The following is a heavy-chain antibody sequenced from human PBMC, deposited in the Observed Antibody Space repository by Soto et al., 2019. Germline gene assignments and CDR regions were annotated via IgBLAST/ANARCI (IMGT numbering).Heavy chain of an antibody. CDR1: GFSLSTSGVG. CDR2: IYWDDDK. D-gene: IGHD3-9*01. J-gene: IGHJ6*02. Sequence: QITLKESGPTLVKPTQTLTLTCTFSGFSLSTSGVGVGWIRQPPGKALEWLALIYWDDDKRYSPSLKTRLTITQDTSKNHVILTMTNMDPVDTATYYCAHRLDDILGCGMDVWGQGTTVTVSS. V-gene: IGHV2-5*02. CDR3: AHRLDDILGCGMDV.